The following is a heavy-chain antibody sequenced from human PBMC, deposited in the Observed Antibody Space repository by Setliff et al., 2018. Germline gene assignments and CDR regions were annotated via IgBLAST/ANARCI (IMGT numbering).Heavy chain of an antibody. Sequence: ASVKVSCKASGYTFTTYAITWMRQAPGQGLEYMGWINTNTGNPDYAQGFTGRFVFSLDTSVSTAYLQISSLKAEDTAIYYCASQMGTSETYPKWGQGTPVTVSS. J-gene: IGHJ4*02. D-gene: IGHD1-26*01. CDR2: INTNTGNP. V-gene: IGHV7-4-1*02. CDR3: ASQMGTSETYPK. CDR1: GYTFTTYA.